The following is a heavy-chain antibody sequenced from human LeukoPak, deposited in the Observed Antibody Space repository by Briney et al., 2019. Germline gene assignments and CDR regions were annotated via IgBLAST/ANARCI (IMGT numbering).Heavy chain of an antibody. CDR1: GDSVSSNSAA. Sequence: QTLSLTFAISGDSVSSNSAAWNWIRQSPSRGLEWLGRTYFRSKWSDDYAVSVKSRIIINPDTSKNQFSLQLTSVTPDDTAVYYCARHSDYENAFDIWGQGTMVTVSS. CDR3: ARHSDYENAFDI. D-gene: IGHD4-17*01. J-gene: IGHJ3*02. CDR2: TYFRSKWSD. V-gene: IGHV6-1*01.